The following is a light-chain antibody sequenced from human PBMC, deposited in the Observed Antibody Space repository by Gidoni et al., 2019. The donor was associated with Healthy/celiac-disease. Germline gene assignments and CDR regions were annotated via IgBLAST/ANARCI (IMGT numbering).Light chain of an antibody. CDR2: AAS. CDR3: QQSYTTPWT. V-gene: IGKV1-39*01. J-gene: IGKJ1*01. Sequence: DIQMTQSPSSLSASVGDRVTITCRARQSISSYLNWYQKKPGKAPKLLIYAASSLQSGVPSRFSSSGSGTDFTRTISSLQPEDFATYYCQQSYTTPWTFGQGTKVEIK. CDR1: QSISSY.